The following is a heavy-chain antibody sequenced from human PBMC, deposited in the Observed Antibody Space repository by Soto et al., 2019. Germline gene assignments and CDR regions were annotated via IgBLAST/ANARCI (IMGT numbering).Heavy chain of an antibody. V-gene: IGHV3-15*01. Sequence: GGSLRLSCAASGFTFSNAWMSWVRQAPGKGLEWVGRIKSKTDGGTTDYAAPVKGRFTISRDDSKNTLYLQMNSLKTEDTAVYYCTTVVGYCSGGSCHDDAFDIWGQGTMVTVSS. CDR3: TTVVGYCSGGSCHDDAFDI. CDR2: IKSKTDGGTT. CDR1: GFTFSNAW. D-gene: IGHD2-15*01. J-gene: IGHJ3*02.